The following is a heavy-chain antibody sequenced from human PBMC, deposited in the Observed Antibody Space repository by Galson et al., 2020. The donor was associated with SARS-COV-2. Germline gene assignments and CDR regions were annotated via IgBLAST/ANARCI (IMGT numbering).Heavy chain of an antibody. CDR3: ARDKVVAVAGTDHYYYGMDV. D-gene: IGHD6-19*01. CDR1: GFTFSSYA. J-gene: IGHJ6*02. Sequence: TGGSLRLSCAASGFTFSSYAMHWVRQAPGKGLEWVAVISYDGSNKYYADSVKGRFTISRDNSKNTLYLQMNSLRAEETAVYYCARDKVVAVAGTDHYYYGMDVWGQGTTVTVSS. CDR2: ISYDGSNK. V-gene: IGHV3-30-3*01.